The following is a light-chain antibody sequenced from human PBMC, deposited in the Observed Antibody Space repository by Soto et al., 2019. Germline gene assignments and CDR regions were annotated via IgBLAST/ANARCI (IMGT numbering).Light chain of an antibody. V-gene: IGLV2-14*01. CDR1: SSDIGGYSF. J-gene: IGLJ2*01. Sequence: QSALTQPASVSGSPGQSITISCTGTSSDIGGYSFVSWYQHHPGKVPKLIIYEVTNRPSGVSNRFSGSKSGNTASLIISGLQAEDEADYYCAAWDDSLSGVVFGGGTKLTVL. CDR2: EVT. CDR3: AAWDDSLSGVV.